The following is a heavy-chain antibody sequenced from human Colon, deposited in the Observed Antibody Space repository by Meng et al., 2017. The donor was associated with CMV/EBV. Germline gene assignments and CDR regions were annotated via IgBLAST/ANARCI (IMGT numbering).Heavy chain of an antibody. Sequence: GGSLRLSCAASGFTFGNHIMHWVRQAPGKGLEWVARISYDGSDKFVDSVKGRFTISRDNGKNSLYLQMNSLRPEDTAWYYCVKDPSPNYYPSGYYFEYWGLGTLVTVSS. CDR1: GFTFGNHI. CDR2: ISYDGSDK. D-gene: IGHD3-10*01. V-gene: IGHV3-30*18. CDR3: VKDPSPNYYPSGYYFEY. J-gene: IGHJ4*02.